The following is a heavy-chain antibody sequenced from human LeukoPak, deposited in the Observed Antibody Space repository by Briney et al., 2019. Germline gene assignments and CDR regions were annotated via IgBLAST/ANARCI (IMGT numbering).Heavy chain of an antibody. V-gene: IGHV3-33*06. Sequence: PGGSLGLSCAASGFTFSRYGMHWVRQAPGKGLEWVAVIWHDGRYEYYADSVKGRFTISRDSSKNTLYLQMNSLRAEDTAVYYCAKDGVGATSLDYWGQGTLVTVSS. CDR1: GFTFSRYG. J-gene: IGHJ4*02. CDR3: AKDGVGATSLDY. CDR2: IWHDGRYE. D-gene: IGHD1-26*01.